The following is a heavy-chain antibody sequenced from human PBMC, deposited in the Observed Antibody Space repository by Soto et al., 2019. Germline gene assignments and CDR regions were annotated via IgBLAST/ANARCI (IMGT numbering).Heavy chain of an antibody. CDR3: AKRRPEGAADYNGMDV. V-gene: IGHV3-23*01. D-gene: IGHD6-25*01. CDR2: ISGSGGSI. J-gene: IGHJ6*02. CDR1: GFTFISYA. Sequence: GGSLRLSCAASGFTFISYAMSWVRQAPGKGLEWVSSISGSGGSIYYADSVKGRFTISRDNSKNTLSLQMNSLRDEDTAVYYCAKRRPEGAADYNGMDVWGQGTTVTVSS.